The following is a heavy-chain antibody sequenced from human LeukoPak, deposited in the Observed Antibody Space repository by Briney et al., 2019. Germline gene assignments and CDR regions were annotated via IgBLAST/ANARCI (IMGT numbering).Heavy chain of an antibody. CDR2: INPTRGGT. CDR1: GYTFNRYL. Sequence: SVTVPCVTSGYTFNRYLIHGLDPAAGQGLEWMGWINPTRGGTNYAQKFQGRVTMTRDTSISTAYLEPSRLRSDDTAVYYCARVWYYYDSSGILTLYFDYWGQGTLVTVYS. D-gene: IGHD3-22*01. CDR3: ARVWYYYDSSGILTLYFDY. V-gene: IGHV1-2*02. J-gene: IGHJ4*02.